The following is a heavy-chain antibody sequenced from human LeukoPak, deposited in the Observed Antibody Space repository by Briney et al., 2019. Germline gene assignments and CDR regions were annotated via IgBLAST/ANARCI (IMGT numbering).Heavy chain of an antibody. CDR1: GFSFSGYW. Sequence: GSLRLSCAASGFSFSGYWMSWVRQPPGKGLEWIGEIYHSGSTNYNPSLKSRVTISVDKSKNQFSLKLSSVTAADTAVYYCARGSGSWEDAFDIWGQGTMVTVSS. V-gene: IGHV4-4*02. D-gene: IGHD1-26*01. J-gene: IGHJ3*02. CDR2: IYHSGST. CDR3: ARGSGSWEDAFDI.